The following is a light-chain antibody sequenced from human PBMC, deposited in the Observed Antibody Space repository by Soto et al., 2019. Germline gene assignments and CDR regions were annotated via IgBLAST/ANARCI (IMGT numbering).Light chain of an antibody. CDR2: GAS. CDR1: QSVSSSY. J-gene: IGKJ2*01. CDR3: QQYGSSPQT. Sequence: EIVLTQSPGTLSLSPGKRATLSCRASQSVSSSYLAWYQQKPGQAPRLLIYGASSRATGIPDRFSGSGSGTHFTLTISRLEPEDFAVYYCQQYGSSPQTFGQGTKLEIK. V-gene: IGKV3-20*01.